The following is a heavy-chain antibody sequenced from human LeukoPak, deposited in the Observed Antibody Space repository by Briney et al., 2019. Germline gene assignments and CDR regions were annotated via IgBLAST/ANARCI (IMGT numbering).Heavy chain of an antibody. V-gene: IGHV3-30*18. J-gene: IGHJ4*02. CDR3: AKDTLIVVVLAAPDY. D-gene: IGHD2-2*01. CDR1: GFTFSSYG. Sequence: GRSLRLSCAASGFTFSSYGMHWVRQAPGKGLEWVAVISYDGSNKYYADSVKGRFTISRDNSKNTLYLQMNSLRAEDTAVYYCAKDTLIVVVLAAPDYWGQGTLVTVSS. CDR2: ISYDGSNK.